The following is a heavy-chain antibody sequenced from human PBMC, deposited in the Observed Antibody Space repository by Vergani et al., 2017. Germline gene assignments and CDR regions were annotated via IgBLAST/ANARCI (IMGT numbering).Heavy chain of an antibody. CDR3: ARAKEMEILRFLEWSVRNYYYYYMDV. Sequence: QVQLQESGPGLVKASQTLSLTCSVSGAYVGRGGYYWSWVRQRPGMGLDWIGYIYYSGTTYYNPSLESRLTISLDTSEHHLSLKLTSVTAADTAVYYCARAKEMEILRFLEWSVRNYYYYYMDVWGKGTTVTVSS. CDR1: GAYVGRGGYY. CDR2: IYYSGTT. D-gene: IGHD3-3*01. V-gene: IGHV4-31*03. J-gene: IGHJ6*03.